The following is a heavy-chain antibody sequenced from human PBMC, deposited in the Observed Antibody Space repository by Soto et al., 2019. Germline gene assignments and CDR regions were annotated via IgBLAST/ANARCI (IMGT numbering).Heavy chain of an antibody. V-gene: IGHV3-23*01. CDR1: GFTFNNYA. CDR3: AKGRGGSGSLSPRVDF. D-gene: IGHD3-10*01. Sequence: EVQLLESGGGLVQPGGSLRLSCAASGFTFNNYAMTWVRQAPGKGLEWVSAIGGGGDTTSYADSVKGRFTVSRDGSKNTLYLQMGGLRAEDTALYYCAKGRGGSGSLSPRVDFWGQGTLVTVSS. CDR2: IGGGGDTT. J-gene: IGHJ4*02.